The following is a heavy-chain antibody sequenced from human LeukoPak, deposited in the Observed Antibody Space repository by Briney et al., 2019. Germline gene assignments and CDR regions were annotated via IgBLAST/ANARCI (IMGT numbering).Heavy chain of an antibody. CDR1: GFTFSSYS. CDR2: IYSGGTT. D-gene: IGHD5-18*01. V-gene: IGHV3-53*01. Sequence: GGSLRLSCAASGFTFSSYSMNWARQAPGKGLEWVSVIYSGGTTYYADSVKGRFTISRDNSKNTPYLQMNSLRAEDTAVYYCARGRGYSQSNWVDPWGKGTMVTVSA. J-gene: IGHJ5*02. CDR3: ARGRGYSQSNWVDP.